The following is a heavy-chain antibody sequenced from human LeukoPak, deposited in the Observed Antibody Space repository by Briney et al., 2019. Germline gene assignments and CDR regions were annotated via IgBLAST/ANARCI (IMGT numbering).Heavy chain of an antibody. D-gene: IGHD3-9*01. Sequence: SVKVSCMASGGTFSRYAISWVRQAPGQGLEWMGGISPIFGTVNYAQKVQGRVTITADESTSTAYMEVSSLRAEDTAVYYCARGFDSQRADYWGQGPLVTVSS. J-gene: IGHJ4*02. CDR2: ISPIFGTV. V-gene: IGHV1-69*13. CDR1: GGTFSRYA. CDR3: ARGFDSQRADY.